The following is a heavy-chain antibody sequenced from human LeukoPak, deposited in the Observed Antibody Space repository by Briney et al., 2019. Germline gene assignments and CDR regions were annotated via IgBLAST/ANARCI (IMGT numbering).Heavy chain of an antibody. CDR3: ARDLDYYDSSGRRSG. Sequence: GGSLRLSCAASGFTFNSYNMNWVRQAPGKGLEWVSSISSSSSYIYYADSVKGRLTISRDNAKNSLYLQMNSLRAEDTAVYYCARDLDYYDSSGRRSGWGQGTLVTVSS. CDR1: GFTFNSYN. J-gene: IGHJ4*02. V-gene: IGHV3-21*01. D-gene: IGHD3-22*01. CDR2: ISSSSSYI.